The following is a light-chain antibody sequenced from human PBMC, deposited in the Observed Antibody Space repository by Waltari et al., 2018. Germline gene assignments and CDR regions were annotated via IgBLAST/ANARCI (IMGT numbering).Light chain of an antibody. CDR2: EVN. Sequence: QSALTQPASVSESLGQSITISCTGTSSAVGGYNYVSWFQQHPGQAPKLMIFEVNNRPSGVSNRFSGSKSGNTASLTISGLQAEDEADYYCSSYTTSNTLVFGGGTKLTVI. V-gene: IGLV2-14*01. CDR3: SSYTTSNTLV. J-gene: IGLJ3*02. CDR1: SSAVGGYNY.